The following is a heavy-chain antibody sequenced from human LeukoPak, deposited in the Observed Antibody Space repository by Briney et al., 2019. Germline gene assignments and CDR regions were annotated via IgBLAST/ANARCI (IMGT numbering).Heavy chain of an antibody. D-gene: IGHD3-22*01. V-gene: IGHV5-51*01. CDR1: GYSFTSYW. CDR3: ARRNGDSSGYYWYAFDI. Sequence: GESLKISCKGSGYSFTSYWIGLVRQMPGKGLEWRGIIYPGYSDDSHSPSFQGQVTISADKAMSTAYLQWSSLKASDTAMYYCARRNGDSSGYYWYAFDIWGQGTMVTVSS. J-gene: IGHJ3*02. CDR2: IYPGYSDD.